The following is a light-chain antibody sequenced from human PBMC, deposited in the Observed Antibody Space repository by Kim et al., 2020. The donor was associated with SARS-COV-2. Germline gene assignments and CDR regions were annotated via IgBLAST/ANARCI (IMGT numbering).Light chain of an antibody. V-gene: IGKV3-20*01. CDR2: GAS. CDR3: QQYAGSPLT. Sequence: EIVLTQSPDTLSLSPGERATLSCRASQSVSSNSLAWYQQKPGQAPRLLIYGASSRATGIPDRFSGSASGTDFTLTINRLEPEDFAVYYCQQYAGSPLTFGGGTKVDIK. J-gene: IGKJ4*01. CDR1: QSVSSNS.